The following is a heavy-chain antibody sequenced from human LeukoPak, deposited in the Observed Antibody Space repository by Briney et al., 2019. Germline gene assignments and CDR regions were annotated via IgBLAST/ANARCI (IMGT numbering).Heavy chain of an antibody. J-gene: IGHJ6*03. CDR2: LYHPDST. CDR3: ARQYDSYFYYYLDL. Sequence: PSETLPLTCGVSGYPINSAYYWVWIRQPPGKELEWIGSLYHPDSTYYNPSLKSRVTMSVDTSRNQFSLRLSFVTAADTAVYYCARQYDSYFYYYLDLWGTGTTVTVSS. D-gene: IGHD2-2*01. V-gene: IGHV4-38-2*01. CDR1: GYPINSAYY.